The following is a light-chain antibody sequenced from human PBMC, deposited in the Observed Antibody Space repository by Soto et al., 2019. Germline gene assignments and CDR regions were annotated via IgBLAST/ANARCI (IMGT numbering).Light chain of an antibody. J-gene: IGKJ1*01. CDR3: QQRTT. V-gene: IGKV3-11*01. CDR2: DAS. Sequence: EIVLTQSPATLSLSPGERATLSCRASQSVSSYLAWYQQKPGQAPRLLIYDASNRATGIPAWFSGSGSGTDFTLTISSLEPEDFAVYYCQQRTTFGQGTKVEIK. CDR1: QSVSSY.